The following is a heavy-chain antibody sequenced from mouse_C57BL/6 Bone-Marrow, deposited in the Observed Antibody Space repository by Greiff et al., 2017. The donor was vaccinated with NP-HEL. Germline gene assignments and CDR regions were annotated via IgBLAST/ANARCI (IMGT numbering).Heavy chain of an antibody. J-gene: IGHJ3*01. V-gene: IGHV1-69*01. CDR1: GYTFTSYW. CDR2: IDPSDSYT. CDR3: AAPFYYGNYVGFAY. Sequence: QVQLHQPGAELVMPGASVKLSCKASGYTFTSYWMHWVKQRPGQGLEWIGEIDPSDSYTNYNQKFKGKSTLTVDKSSSTAYMQLSSLTSEDSAVYYCAAPFYYGNYVGFAYWGQGTLVTVSA. D-gene: IGHD2-1*01.